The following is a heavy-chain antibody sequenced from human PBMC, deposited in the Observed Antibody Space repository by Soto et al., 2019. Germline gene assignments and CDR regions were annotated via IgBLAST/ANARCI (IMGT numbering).Heavy chain of an antibody. Sequence: GGSLRLSCAASGSTFSRYGIHWVRQAPGKGLEWVAVISNDGSNKYYADSVKGRFTISRDNSKNTLYLQMNSLREEDTAVYYCAKGEFAIDPYYYYALAVWGQGTTVTVSS. CDR2: ISNDGSNK. CDR3: AKGEFAIDPYYYYALAV. J-gene: IGHJ6*02. V-gene: IGHV3-30*18. D-gene: IGHD3-10*01. CDR1: GSTFSRYG.